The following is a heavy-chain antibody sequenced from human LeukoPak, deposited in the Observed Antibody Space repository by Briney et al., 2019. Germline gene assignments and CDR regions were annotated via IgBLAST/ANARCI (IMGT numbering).Heavy chain of an antibody. CDR2: INWNGGST. CDR1: GFTFDDYG. J-gene: IGHJ3*02. Sequence: GGSLRLSCAASGFTFDDYGMSWVRQAPGKGLEWVSGINWNGGSTGYADSVKGRFTISRDNAKNSLYLQMNSLRAEDTALDYCARAYGGDYLDAFDIWGQGTMVTVSS. V-gene: IGHV3-20*04. CDR3: ARAYGGDYLDAFDI. D-gene: IGHD4-17*01.